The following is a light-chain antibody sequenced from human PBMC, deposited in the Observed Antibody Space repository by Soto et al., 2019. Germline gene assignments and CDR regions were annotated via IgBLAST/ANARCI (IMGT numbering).Light chain of an antibody. CDR2: QVS. CDR3: SSYTSSSTRV. Sequence: QSALTQPASVSGSPGQSITISCTGTSSDVGGYNYGSWYQQHPGKAAILRIYQVSNRPAGVSNRFSGSKSGNTASLTISGLQAEDEADYYCSSYTSSSTRVFGGGTKLTVL. V-gene: IGLV2-14*01. J-gene: IGLJ3*02. CDR1: SSDVGGYNY.